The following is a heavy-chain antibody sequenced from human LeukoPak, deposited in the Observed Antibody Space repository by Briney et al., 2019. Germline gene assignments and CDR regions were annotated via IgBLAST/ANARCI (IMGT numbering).Heavy chain of an antibody. CDR1: GGTFSSYA. D-gene: IGHD4-17*01. J-gene: IGHJ4*02. CDR3: ARDLMRPGDGSPGC. CDR2: IIPIFGTA. V-gene: IGHV1-69*05. Sequence: SVKVSCKASGGTFSSYAISWVRQAPGQGLEWMGGIIPIFGTANYAQKFQGRVTITTDESTSTAYMELSSLRSEDTAVYYCARDLMRPGDGSPGCWGQGTLVTVSS.